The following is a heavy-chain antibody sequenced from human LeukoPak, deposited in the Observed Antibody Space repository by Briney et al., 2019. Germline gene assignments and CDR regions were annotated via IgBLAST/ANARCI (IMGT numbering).Heavy chain of an antibody. J-gene: IGHJ4*02. CDR2: IYYSGST. CDR3: ARDTDYGSGRFDY. Sequence: SETLSLTCTVSGGSISSSSYYWGWIRQPPGKGLEWIGSIYYSGSTYYNPSLKSRVTISVDTSKNQFSLKLSSVTAADTAVYYCARDTDYGSGRFDYWGQGTLVTVSS. V-gene: IGHV4-39*07. D-gene: IGHD3-10*01. CDR1: GGSISSSSYY.